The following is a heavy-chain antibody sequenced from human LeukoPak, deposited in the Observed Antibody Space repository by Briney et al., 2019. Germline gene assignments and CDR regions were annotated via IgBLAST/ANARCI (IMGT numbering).Heavy chain of an antibody. CDR3: ARKTYYYDSSPLDY. CDR1: GFTFSSYA. Sequence: GGSLRLSCAASGFTFSSYAMSWVRQAPGKGLEWVSAISGSGGSTYYADSVKGRFTISRDNSKNTLYLQMNSLRAEDTAVYYCARKTYYYDSSPLDYWGQGTLVTVSS. D-gene: IGHD3-22*01. CDR2: ISGSGGST. J-gene: IGHJ4*02. V-gene: IGHV3-23*01.